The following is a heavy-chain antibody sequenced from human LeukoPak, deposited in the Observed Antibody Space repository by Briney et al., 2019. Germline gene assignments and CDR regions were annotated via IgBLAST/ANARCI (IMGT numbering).Heavy chain of an antibody. CDR1: GFTFSSYE. CDR3: ARDLDYGAFDH. CDR2: ISTSGNII. V-gene: IGHV3-48*03. J-gene: IGHJ4*02. Sequence: PGRSLRLSCAASGFTFSSYEMNWVRQAPGKGLEWLSYISTSGNIIYYADSVKGRFTISRDNTKNSVYLQMNSLRAEDMAVYYCARDLDYGAFDHWGQGTLVTVSS. D-gene: IGHD4-17*01.